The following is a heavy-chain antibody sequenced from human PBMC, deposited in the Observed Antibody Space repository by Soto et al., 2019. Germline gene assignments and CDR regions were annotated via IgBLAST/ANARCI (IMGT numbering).Heavy chain of an antibody. Sequence: GGSLRLSCAASGFTFSSYAMSWVRQAPGKGLEWVSAISGSGGSTYYADSVKGRFTISRDNSKNTLYLQMNSLRAEDTAVYYCAKVLGGPGWYSSGQPTLHYYGMDVWGQGTTVTVSS. V-gene: IGHV3-23*01. CDR2: ISGSGGST. J-gene: IGHJ6*02. CDR3: AKVLGGPGWYSSGQPTLHYYGMDV. D-gene: IGHD6-19*01. CDR1: GFTFSSYA.